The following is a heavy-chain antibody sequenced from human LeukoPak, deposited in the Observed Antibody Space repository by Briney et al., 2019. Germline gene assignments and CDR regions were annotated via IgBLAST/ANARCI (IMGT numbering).Heavy chain of an antibody. V-gene: IGHV1-8*03. J-gene: IGHJ4*02. Sequence: ASVKVSCKASGYTFTSYDINWVRQATGQGLEWMGWMNPNSGNTGYAQKFQGRVTITRNTSISTAYMELSSLRSEDTAVYYCARGYYYDSRGYYSPNSVFDYWGQGTLVTVSS. CDR1: GYTFTSYD. CDR2: MNPNSGNT. CDR3: ARGYYYDSRGYYSPNSVFDY. D-gene: IGHD3-22*01.